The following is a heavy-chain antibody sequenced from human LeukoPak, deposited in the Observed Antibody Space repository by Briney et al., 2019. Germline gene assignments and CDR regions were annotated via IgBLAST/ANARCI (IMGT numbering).Heavy chain of an antibody. J-gene: IGHJ4*02. CDR3: AKTPRGGSSSESSGRAVDY. CDR2: IYHSGST. D-gene: IGHD6-6*01. CDR1: GGSISSGGYY. V-gene: IGHV4-30-2*01. Sequence: PSQTLSLTCTVSGGSISSGGYYWSWIRQPPGKGLEWIGYIYHSGSTYYNPSLKSRVTISVDRSKNQFSLKLSSVTAADTAVYYCAKTPRGGSSSESSGRAVDYWGQGTLVTVSS.